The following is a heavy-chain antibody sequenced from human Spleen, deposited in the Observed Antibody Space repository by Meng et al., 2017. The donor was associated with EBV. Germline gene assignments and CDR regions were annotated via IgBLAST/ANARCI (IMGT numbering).Heavy chain of an antibody. D-gene: IGHD1-26*01. V-gene: IGHV4-34*01. J-gene: IGHJ4*02. Sequence: QVQLQAWGAGLLKPSETLSLTCAVSGGSFSSYYWSWIRQPPGKGLEWIGEINQSGSIYYNPSLMGRVTISGDTSRNQFSLKLISVTAADTAVYYCARGPYYEWGQGTLVTVSS. CDR2: INQSGSI. CDR1: GGSFSSYY. CDR3: ARGPYYE.